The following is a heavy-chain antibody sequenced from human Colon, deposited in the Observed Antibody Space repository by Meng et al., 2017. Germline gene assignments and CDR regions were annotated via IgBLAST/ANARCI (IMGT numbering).Heavy chain of an antibody. D-gene: IGHD1-26*01. CDR1: GFTFSHYA. CDR2: ISYDGSDT. CDR3: ARADSFSGSYNAFDI. J-gene: IGHJ3*02. V-gene: IGHV3-30*01. Sequence: GESLKISCAASGFTFSHYAVHWVRQAPGKGLEWVAVISYDGSDTYYADSVKGRFTISRDNSKSTLYLQMNRLRTDDTGLYYCARADSFSGSYNAFDIWGQGTMVTVSS.